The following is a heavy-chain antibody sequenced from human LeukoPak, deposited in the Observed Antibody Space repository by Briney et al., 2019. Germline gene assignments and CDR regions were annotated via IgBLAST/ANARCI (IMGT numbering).Heavy chain of an antibody. CDR1: GYTFTGYY. CDR2: INPNSGGT. Sequence: GASVTVSCKASGYTFTGYYMHWVRQAPGQGLEWMGWINPNSGGTNYAQKFQGRVTMTRDTSISTAYMELSRLRSDDTAVYYCASPASGGSSGWTGVYYYYGMDVWGQGTTVTVSS. D-gene: IGHD6-19*01. CDR3: ASPASGGSSGWTGVYYYYGMDV. J-gene: IGHJ6*02. V-gene: IGHV1-2*02.